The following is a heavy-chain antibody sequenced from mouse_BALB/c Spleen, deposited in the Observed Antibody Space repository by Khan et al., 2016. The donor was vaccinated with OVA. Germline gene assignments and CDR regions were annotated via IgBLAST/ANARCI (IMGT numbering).Heavy chain of an antibody. V-gene: IGHV5-17*02. D-gene: IGHD4-1*01. CDR2: IHSGSSTI. CDR1: GFTFSSFG. Sequence: VQLKESGGGLVQPGGSRKLSCAASGFTFSSFGMHWVRQAPETGLEWVAYIHSGSSTIYYADPVKGRFTISRGNPKNTLFLQMTSLRSEDTAMYYCARGNWAYGGQGTTLTVSS. J-gene: IGHJ2*01. CDR3: ARGNWAY.